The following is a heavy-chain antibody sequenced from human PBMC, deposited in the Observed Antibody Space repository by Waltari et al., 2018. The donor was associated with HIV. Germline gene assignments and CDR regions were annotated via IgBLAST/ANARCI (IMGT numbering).Heavy chain of an antibody. V-gene: IGHV3-74*01. CDR2: TNSDGNST. D-gene: IGHD2-2*01. CDR1: GFTFSSYW. J-gene: IGHJ3*02. CDR3: ARAADCSSSSCPRAFDI. Sequence: EVQLVESGGGLVQPGGSLRLSCAASGFTFSSYWMRWVRQVPGKGLVWVLRTNSDGNSTNYADSVKGRFTISRDNAKNTLYLQMSSLRAEDTAVYYCARAADCSSSSCPRAFDIWGQGTMVTVSS.